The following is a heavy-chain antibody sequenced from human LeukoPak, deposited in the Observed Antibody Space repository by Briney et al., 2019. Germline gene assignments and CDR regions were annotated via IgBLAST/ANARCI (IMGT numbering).Heavy chain of an antibody. CDR1: GGSFSGYY. CDR3: ARLSGWFDP. CDR2: INHSGST. V-gene: IGHV4-34*01. Sequence: PSETLSLTCAVYGGSFSGYYWSWIRQPPGKGLEWIGEINHSGSTNYNPSLKSRVTISVDTSKNQFSLKLSSVTAADTAVYYCARLSGWFDPWGQGTLVTVSS. J-gene: IGHJ5*02.